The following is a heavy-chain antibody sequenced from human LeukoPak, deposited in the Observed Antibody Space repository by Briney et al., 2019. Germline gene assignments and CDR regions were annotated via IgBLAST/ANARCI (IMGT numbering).Heavy chain of an antibody. D-gene: IGHD6-19*01. CDR1: GYTFTSYG. CDR2: ISAYNGNT. Sequence: ASVKVSCTASGYTFTSYGISWVRQAPGQGLEWMGWISAYNGNTNYAQKLQGRVTMTTDTSTSTAYMELRSLRSDDTAVYYCARYSSGWYEDYFDYWGQGTLATVSS. J-gene: IGHJ4*02. CDR3: ARYSSGWYEDYFDY. V-gene: IGHV1-18*01.